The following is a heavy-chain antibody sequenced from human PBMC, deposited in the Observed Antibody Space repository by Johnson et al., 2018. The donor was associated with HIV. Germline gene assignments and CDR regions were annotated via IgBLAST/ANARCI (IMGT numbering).Heavy chain of an antibody. D-gene: IGHD3-22*01. CDR2: VSWNSDTI. V-gene: IGHV3-9*01. J-gene: IGHJ3*02. CDR3: AKDYYYDSSGYYYEGRSDAFDI. Sequence: VQLVESGGGLVQPGRSLRLSCAASGFTFDDYAMHWVRQAPGKGLEWVSGVSWNSDTIAYADSVKGRFTISRDNSKNTLYLQMNSLRAEDTAVYYCAKDYYYDSSGYYYEGRSDAFDIWGQGTMVTVSS. CDR1: GFTFDDYA.